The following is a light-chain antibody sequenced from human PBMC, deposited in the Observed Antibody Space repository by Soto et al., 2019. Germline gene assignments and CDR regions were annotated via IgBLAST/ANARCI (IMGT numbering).Light chain of an antibody. Sequence: VLTQSPATLSLSPGDRATLSCRASRSISTYLAWYQQKPGQAPRLLIYEALNRATGIPARFSGSGSGTDFTLTISSLEPEDFAVYYCQQYNNWPWTFGQGTKVDIK. CDR2: EAL. CDR1: RSISTY. CDR3: QQYNNWPWT. V-gene: IGKV3-11*01. J-gene: IGKJ1*01.